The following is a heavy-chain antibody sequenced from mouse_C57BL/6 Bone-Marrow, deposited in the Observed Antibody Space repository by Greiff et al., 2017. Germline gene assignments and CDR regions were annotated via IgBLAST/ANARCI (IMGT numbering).Heavy chain of an antibody. D-gene: IGHD1-1*01. V-gene: IGHV1-39*01. Sequence: EVQLQESGPELVKPGASVKISCKASGYSFTDYNMNWVKQSNGKSLEWIGVINPNYGTTSYNQKFKGKATLTVDQSSSTAYMQLNSLTSEDAAVYYCARNCCSGYYAMDYWGQGTSVTVSS. CDR1: GYSFTDYN. CDR2: INPNYGTT. J-gene: IGHJ4*01. CDR3: ARNCCSGYYAMDY.